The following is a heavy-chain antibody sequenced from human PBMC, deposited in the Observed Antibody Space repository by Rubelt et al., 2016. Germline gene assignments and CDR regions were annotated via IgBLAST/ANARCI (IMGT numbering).Heavy chain of an antibody. D-gene: IGHD6-19*01. CDR3: ARREVSSGWYDY. J-gene: IGHJ4*02. CDR1: GGSFSGYY. CDR2: IYYSGST. Sequence: QVQLQQWGAGLLKPSETLSLTCAVYGGSFSGYYWSWIRQPPGKGLEWIGYIYYSGSTNYNPSLKSRVTISVDTSKNQFSLKVSSVTAADTAMYYCARREVSSGWYDYWGQGTLVTVSS. V-gene: IGHV4-34*11.